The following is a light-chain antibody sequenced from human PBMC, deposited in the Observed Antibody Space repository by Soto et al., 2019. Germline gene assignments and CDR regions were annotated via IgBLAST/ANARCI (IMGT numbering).Light chain of an antibody. CDR1: QAIRTE. J-gene: IGKJ1*01. CDR3: LQDYSYPRT. Sequence: AIQMTQSPSSLSASVGDRVIITCRASQAIRTELGWYQQRPGKAPKLLIYGTSNLQSGVPSRFSGSGSGTDFTLTINGLHPEDFATYYCLQDYSYPRTFGQGTKVDVK. CDR2: GTS. V-gene: IGKV1-6*01.